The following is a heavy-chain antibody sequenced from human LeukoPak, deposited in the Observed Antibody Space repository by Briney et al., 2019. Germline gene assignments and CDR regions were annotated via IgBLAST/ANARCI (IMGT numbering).Heavy chain of an antibody. CDR1: GGSISSSTYY. D-gene: IGHD3-16*01. V-gene: IGHV4-39*01. CDR2: IYYSGST. Sequence: PSETLSLTCTVSGGSISSSTYYWGWIRQPPGKGLEWIGSIYYSGSTYYNPSLKSRVTMSVDTSKNQFSLKLSSVTAAGTAVYYCARHSLGDDAFDIWGQGTMVTVSS. CDR3: ARHSLGDDAFDI. J-gene: IGHJ3*02.